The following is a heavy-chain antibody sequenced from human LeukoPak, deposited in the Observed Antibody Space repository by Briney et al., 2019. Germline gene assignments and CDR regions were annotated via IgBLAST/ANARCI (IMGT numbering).Heavy chain of an antibody. CDR3: ARDVVGGNTLDY. D-gene: IGHD4-23*01. J-gene: IGHJ4*02. CDR2: IVQDGSQK. CDR1: GFTFSSYW. V-gene: IGHV3-7*01. Sequence: GGSLRLSCAASGFTFSSYWMSWVRQAPGKGLEWVASIVQDGSQKYYVDSVKGRFTISRDNAKNSLYLQMNSLGAEDTAVYYCARDVVGGNTLDYWGQGTLVTVSS.